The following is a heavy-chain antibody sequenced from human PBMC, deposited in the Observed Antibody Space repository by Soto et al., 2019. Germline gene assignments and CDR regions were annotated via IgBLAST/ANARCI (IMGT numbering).Heavy chain of an antibody. CDR3: ARREIQGPIDY. V-gene: IGHV4-28*01. D-gene: IGHD1-26*01. Sequence: QVQLQESGPGLVKPSDTLSLTCAVSGYSISSSNWWCWIRQPPGKGLEWIGYIYYSGTTYYNPSLKSRITTSVDTSKNQFSLKLTSVTAVDTAVYYCARREIQGPIDYWGQGTLVNVSS. J-gene: IGHJ4*02. CDR2: IYYSGTT. CDR1: GYSISSSNW.